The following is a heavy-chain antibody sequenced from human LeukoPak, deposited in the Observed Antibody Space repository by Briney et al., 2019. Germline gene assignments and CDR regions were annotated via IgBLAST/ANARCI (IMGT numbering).Heavy chain of an antibody. D-gene: IGHD1-26*01. Sequence: PGGSLRLSCATSGFTFSSYSMNWVRQAPGKGLEWVSSISSSSSYIYYADSVKGRFTISRDNAKNSLYLQMNSLRAEDTAVYYCARDPSGSYFGDAFDIWGQGTMVTVSS. CDR3: ARDPSGSYFGDAFDI. J-gene: IGHJ3*02. CDR1: GFTFSSYS. V-gene: IGHV3-21*01. CDR2: ISSSSSYI.